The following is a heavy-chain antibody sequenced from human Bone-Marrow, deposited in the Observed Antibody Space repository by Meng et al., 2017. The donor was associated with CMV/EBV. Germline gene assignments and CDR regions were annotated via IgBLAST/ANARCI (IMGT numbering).Heavy chain of an antibody. CDR1: GVTFSTYA. CDR2: ISYDGSNK. D-gene: IGHD1-1*01. CDR3: AREGRGNDYRFDY. V-gene: IGHV3-30*04. J-gene: IGHJ4*02. Sequence: GESLKISCSASGVTFSTYAMHWVRQAPGKGLEWVAVISYDGSNKYYTDSVKDRFTLSRDNSKNTLYLQMNSLRAEDTAVYYCAREGRGNDYRFDYWGRGTLVTVSS.